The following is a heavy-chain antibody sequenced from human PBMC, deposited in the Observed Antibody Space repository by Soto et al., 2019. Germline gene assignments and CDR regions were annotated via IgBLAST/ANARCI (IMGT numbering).Heavy chain of an antibody. J-gene: IGHJ4*02. V-gene: IGHV4-61*01. Sequence: SETLSLTCTVSGGSVSSGSYYWSWIRQPPGKGLEWIGYIYYSGSTNYNPSLKSRVTISVDTSKNQFSLKLSSVTAADTAVYYCARGVIHWGQGTLVTVSS. D-gene: IGHD3-16*02. CDR3: ARGVIH. CDR1: GGSVSSGSYY. CDR2: IYYSGST.